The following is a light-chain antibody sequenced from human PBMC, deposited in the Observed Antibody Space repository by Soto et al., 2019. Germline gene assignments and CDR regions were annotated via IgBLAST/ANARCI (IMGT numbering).Light chain of an antibody. CDR2: DAS. CDR3: QQYNSYSPT. V-gene: IGKV1-5*01. J-gene: IGKJ1*01. CDR1: QTISSW. Sequence: DLQMTQSPSTLSVSVGDRVTITCRASQTISSWLAWYQQKPGKAPKFLIYDASSLESGVPSRFSGSGSGTEFTLTISSLQPDDLATYYCQQYNSYSPTFGQGTKVDI.